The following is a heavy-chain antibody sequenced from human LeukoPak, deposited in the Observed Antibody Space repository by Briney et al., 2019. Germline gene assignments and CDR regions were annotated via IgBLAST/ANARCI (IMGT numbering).Heavy chain of an antibody. J-gene: IGHJ4*02. V-gene: IGHV3-23*01. D-gene: IGHD6-13*01. Sequence: GGSLRLSCAASGFTFSSYALSWVRQAPGKGLEWVSAISGSGGSTYYPDSVRGRFTISRDNSKNTQYLQMNSLRAEDTAVFYCARNGGSSWPAYYFDCWGQGTLVTVSS. CDR2: ISGSGGST. CDR3: ARNGGSSWPAYYFDC. CDR1: GFTFSSYA.